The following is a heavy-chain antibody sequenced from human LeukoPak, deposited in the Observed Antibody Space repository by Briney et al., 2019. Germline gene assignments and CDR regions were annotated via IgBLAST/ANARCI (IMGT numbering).Heavy chain of an antibody. J-gene: IGHJ6*02. Sequence: PGGSLRLSCAAYGFAFSNYAMHWVRQTPGKGLEYLSGIRSDGGSTFYANSVKGRFTISRDNSKNTLYLQMNSLRAEDTAVYYCARGYSSYDMDVWGQGTTVTVSS. CDR3: ARGYSSYDMDV. D-gene: IGHD6-13*01. CDR1: GFAFSNYA. V-gene: IGHV3-64*01. CDR2: IRSDGGST.